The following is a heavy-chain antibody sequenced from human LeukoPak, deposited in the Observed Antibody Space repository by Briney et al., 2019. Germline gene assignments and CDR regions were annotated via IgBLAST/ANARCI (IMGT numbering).Heavy chain of an antibody. CDR3: AAVPESYYTVYYFNY. D-gene: IGHD3-10*01. J-gene: IGHJ4*02. Sequence: SETLSLTCAVYGGSFSDYYWSWIRQPPGKGLEWIAEINHSGSTKYNPSLKSRVTISVDTSKNQFSLKLTSVTAADTAVYYCAAVPESYYTVYYFNYWGQGTLVSVSS. V-gene: IGHV4-34*01. CDR1: GGSFSDYY. CDR2: INHSGST.